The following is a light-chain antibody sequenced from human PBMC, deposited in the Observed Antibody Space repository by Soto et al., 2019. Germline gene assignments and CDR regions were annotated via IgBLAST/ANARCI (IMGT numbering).Light chain of an antibody. V-gene: IGLV2-8*01. CDR2: EVT. Sequence: QAVVTQPPSASGSPGQSVTISCAGTYSDIGDYNYVSWYQQHPGKVPKLIIYEVTKRPSGVPDRFSGSKSGYTASLTVSDLQPADEAVYYCSSYSGTNSNVIFGGGTQLTVL. CDR3: SSYSGTNSNVI. J-gene: IGLJ2*01. CDR1: YSDIGDYNY.